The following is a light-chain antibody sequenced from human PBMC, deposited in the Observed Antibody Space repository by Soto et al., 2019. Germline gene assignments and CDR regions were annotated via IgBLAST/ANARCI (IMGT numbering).Light chain of an antibody. CDR1: SGHSSYA. CDR2: INSDGSH. J-gene: IGLJ2*01. Sequence: QLVLTQSPSASASPGASVKLTCTLSSGHSSYAIAWHQQQPEKGPRFLMRINSDGSHSKGDGIPDRFSGSSSGAERYLTISRLQSEDEADYYCQTWGTSFVLFGGGTKLTVL. V-gene: IGLV4-69*01. CDR3: QTWGTSFVL.